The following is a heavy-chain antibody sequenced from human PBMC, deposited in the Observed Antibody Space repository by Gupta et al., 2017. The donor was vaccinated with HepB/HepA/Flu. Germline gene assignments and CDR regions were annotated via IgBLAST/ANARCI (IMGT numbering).Heavy chain of an antibody. Sequence: QVQLVQSGAEVKKPGASVKVSCKASGYTFTSYYMHWVRQAPGQGLEWMGIINPSGGSTSYAQKFQGRVTMTRDTSTSTVYMELSSLRSEDTAVYYCARDLRITIFGTGVGMDVWGQGTTVTVSS. CDR1: GYTFTSYY. D-gene: IGHD3-3*01. V-gene: IGHV1-46*01. J-gene: IGHJ6*02. CDR3: ARDLRITIFGTGVGMDV. CDR2: INPSGGST.